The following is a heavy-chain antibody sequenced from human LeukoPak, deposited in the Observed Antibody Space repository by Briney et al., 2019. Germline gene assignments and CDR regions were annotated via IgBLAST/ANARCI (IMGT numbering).Heavy chain of an antibody. D-gene: IGHD3-22*01. Sequence: PGGSLRLSCAASGFTFSSYSRNWVRQAPGKGLEWVSYISSSSSTIYYADSVKGRFTISRDNAKDSLYLQMHSLRAEDTAVYYCAREEYYYDSSGYYLPYYFDYWGQGTLVTVSS. J-gene: IGHJ4*02. CDR1: GFTFSSYS. CDR3: AREEYYYDSSGYYLPYYFDY. CDR2: ISSSSSTI. V-gene: IGHV3-48*01.